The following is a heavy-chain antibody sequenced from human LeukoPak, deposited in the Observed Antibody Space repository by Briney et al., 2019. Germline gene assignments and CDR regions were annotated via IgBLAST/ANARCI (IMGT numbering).Heavy chain of an antibody. CDR1: GFTFRTNY. D-gene: IGHD2-21*02. V-gene: IGHV3-7*03. CDR2: IRQDGSEK. Sequence: GGSLRLSCAASGFTFRTNYMSWVRQPPGKGLEWVANIRQDGSEKYYVDSVKGRFTISRDIAKQSVFLQMNSLRAEDTAVYYCAKARAYCGGDCYSSAFDIWGQGTMVTVSS. J-gene: IGHJ3*02. CDR3: AKARAYCGGDCYSSAFDI.